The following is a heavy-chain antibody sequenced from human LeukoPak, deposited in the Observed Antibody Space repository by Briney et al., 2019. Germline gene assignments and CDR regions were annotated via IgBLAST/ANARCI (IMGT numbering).Heavy chain of an antibody. Sequence: SVKVSCTASGGTFSSYAISWVRQAPGQGLEWMGGIIPIFGTANYAQKFQGRVTITADESTSTAYMELSSLRSEDTAVYYCARVTGSGSYGFDPWGQGTLVTVSS. CDR2: IIPIFGTA. V-gene: IGHV1-69*13. D-gene: IGHD3-10*01. CDR1: GGTFSSYA. J-gene: IGHJ5*02. CDR3: ARVTGSGSYGFDP.